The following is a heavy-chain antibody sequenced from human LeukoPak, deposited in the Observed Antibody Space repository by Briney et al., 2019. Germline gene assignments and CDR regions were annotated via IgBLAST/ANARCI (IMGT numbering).Heavy chain of an antibody. Sequence: ASVKVSCKASGYTFTNYYIHWVRQAPGQGLEWMGIINPIGGTTDYPQKFQGRVTMTRDTSTSTVYMELSSLRSEDTAVYYCARDRGYCSSTSCYASLHWFDPWGQGTLVTVTS. V-gene: IGHV1-46*01. J-gene: IGHJ5*02. CDR2: INPIGGTT. CDR3: ARDRGYCSSTSCYASLHWFDP. CDR1: GYTFTNYY. D-gene: IGHD2-2*01.